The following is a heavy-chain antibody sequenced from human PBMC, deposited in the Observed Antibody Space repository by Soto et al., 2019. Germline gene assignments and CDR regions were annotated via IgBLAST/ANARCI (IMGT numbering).Heavy chain of an antibody. J-gene: IGHJ3*02. CDR2: TYYRSQWHN. D-gene: IGHD3-10*01. Sequence: SQTLSLPCAISGDIVFSNTATWNWIRQSPSRGLEWLGRTYYRSQWHNNYAESVKRRITINPDTSKNQFSLQLNSVTPEDTAVYYCATERGFLSEALDIWGRGTMVTVSS. CDR1: GDIVFSNTAT. V-gene: IGHV6-1*01. CDR3: ATERGFLSEALDI.